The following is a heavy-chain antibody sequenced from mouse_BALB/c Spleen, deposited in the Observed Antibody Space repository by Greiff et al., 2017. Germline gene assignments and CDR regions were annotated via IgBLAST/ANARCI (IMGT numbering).Heavy chain of an antibody. Sequence: VQLQQSGAELVRPGSSVKISCKASGYAFSSYWMNWVKQRPGQGLEWIGQIYPGDGGTNFNGKFKGKATLTADKSSSTAYMQLSSLTSEDSAVYFCARRGGNYGFAYWGQGTLVTVSA. D-gene: IGHD2-1*01. CDR2: IYPGDGGT. J-gene: IGHJ3*01. CDR3: ARRGGNYGFAY. V-gene: IGHV1-80*01. CDR1: GYAFSSYW.